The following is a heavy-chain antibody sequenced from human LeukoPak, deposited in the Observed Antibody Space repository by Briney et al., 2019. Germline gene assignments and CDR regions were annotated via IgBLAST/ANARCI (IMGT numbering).Heavy chain of an antibody. Sequence: SETLSLTCAVYGGSFSDYYWSWIRQPPGKGLERIGEINHSGSTNYNPSLKSRVTISVDTSKNQFSLKLSSVTAADTAVYYCARIFPHYGSGSYYQDYWGQGTLVTVSS. J-gene: IGHJ4*02. CDR1: GGSFSDYY. V-gene: IGHV4-34*01. CDR3: ARIFPHYGSGSYYQDY. CDR2: INHSGST. D-gene: IGHD3-10*01.